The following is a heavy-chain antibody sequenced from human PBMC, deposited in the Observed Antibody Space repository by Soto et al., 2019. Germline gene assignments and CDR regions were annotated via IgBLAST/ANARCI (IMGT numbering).Heavy chain of an antibody. V-gene: IGHV3-30-3*01. Sequence: PGGSLRLSCAASGFTFSSYAMHWVRQAPGKGLEWVAVISYDGSDKYYADSVKGRFTISRDNSKNTLYLQMNSMRAEDTAVYYCVCDSSGWRNWFDPWGPVTLVTVSP. CDR3: VCDSSGWRNWFDP. D-gene: IGHD6-19*01. CDR1: GFTFSSYA. J-gene: IGHJ5*02. CDR2: ISYDGSDK.